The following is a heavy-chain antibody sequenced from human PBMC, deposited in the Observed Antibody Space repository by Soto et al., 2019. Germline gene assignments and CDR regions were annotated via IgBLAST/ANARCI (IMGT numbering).Heavy chain of an antibody. CDR2: IIPVFGTP. CDR3: ARGAATKIVVVMDDAFEI. J-gene: IGHJ3*02. CDR1: GATLNTFINYG. Sequence: QVQLVQSGAEVKKPGSSVKVSCQASGATLNTFINYGITWVRHAPGQGLEWMGGIIPVFGTPNYAQKFQGRITISADESTRTAYMELSSLRFEDTAVYYCARGAATKIVVVMDDAFEIWGQGTMVTVSS. V-gene: IGHV1-69*12. D-gene: IGHD3-22*01.